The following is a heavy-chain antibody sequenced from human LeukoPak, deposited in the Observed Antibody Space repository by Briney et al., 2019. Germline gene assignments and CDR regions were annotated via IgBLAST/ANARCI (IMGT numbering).Heavy chain of an antibody. CDR1: GYGFTSYW. J-gene: IGHJ6*03. CDR3: ARYADYGDSHAGYYYYYYYMDV. V-gene: IGHV5-51*01. Sequence: GESLKISCKGSGYGFTSYWIGWVRQMPGKGLEWMGIIYPVDSDTRYSPSFQGQVTISADKSISTAYLQWSSLKASDTAMYYCARYADYGDSHAGYYYYYYYMDVWGKGTTVTVSS. CDR2: IYPVDSDT. D-gene: IGHD4-17*01.